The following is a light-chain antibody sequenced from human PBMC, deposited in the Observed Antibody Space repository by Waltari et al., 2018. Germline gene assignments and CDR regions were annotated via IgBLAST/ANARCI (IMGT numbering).Light chain of an antibody. J-gene: IGLJ1*01. CDR1: SSDVGGYNY. Sequence: QSALTQPAPVSGSPGQSITISCTGTSSDVGGYNYVSWYQQHPGKAPKLMIYDVSKRPSGVSNRFSGSKSGNTASLTISGLQAEDEADYYCCSYAGSSTLYVFGTGTKVTVL. CDR2: DVS. V-gene: IGLV2-23*02. CDR3: CSYAGSSTLYV.